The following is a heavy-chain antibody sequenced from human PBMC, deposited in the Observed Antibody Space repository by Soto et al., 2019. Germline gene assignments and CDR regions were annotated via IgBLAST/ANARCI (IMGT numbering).Heavy chain of an antibody. Sequence: VXLFCVACGYPVGDYAMRWVCQAPWKGLEWVSAVGPTEAHSPAYAASVKGRFTISRDNSRNILYLQMTNLRAEDTGVYYCAKDAIPYNGRDDAFDLWGQGTMVTVSS. CDR2: VGPTEAHS. V-gene: IGHV3-23*01. J-gene: IGHJ3*01. CDR1: GYPVGDYA. CDR3: AKDAIPYNGRDDAFDL. D-gene: IGHD2-2*02.